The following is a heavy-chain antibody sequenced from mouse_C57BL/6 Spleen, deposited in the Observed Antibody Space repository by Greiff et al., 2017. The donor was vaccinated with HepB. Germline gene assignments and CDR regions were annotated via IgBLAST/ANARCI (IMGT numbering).Heavy chain of an antibody. CDR1: GFTFSDYG. CDR2: ISSGSSTI. V-gene: IGHV5-17*01. Sequence: VQLKESGGGLVKPGGSLKLSCAASGFTFSDYGMHWVRQAPEKGLEWVAYISSGSSTIYYADTVKGRFTISRDNAKNTLFLQMTSLRSEDTAMYYCARVNWDYFDYWGQGTTLTVSS. D-gene: IGHD4-1*01. J-gene: IGHJ2*01. CDR3: ARVNWDYFDY.